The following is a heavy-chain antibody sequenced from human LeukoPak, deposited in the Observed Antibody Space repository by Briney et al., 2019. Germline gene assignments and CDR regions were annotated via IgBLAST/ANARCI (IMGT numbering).Heavy chain of an antibody. CDR3: ASLSPIVVVVAASPGWFDP. J-gene: IGHJ5*02. CDR2: ISYDGSNK. CDR1: GFTFSSYA. D-gene: IGHD2-15*01. V-gene: IGHV3-30*04. Sequence: GGSLRLSCAASGFTFSSYAMHWVRQAPGKGLEWVAVISYDGSNKYYADSVKGRFTISRDNSKNTLYLQMNSLRAEDTAVYYCASLSPIVVVVAASPGWFDPWGQGTLVTVSS.